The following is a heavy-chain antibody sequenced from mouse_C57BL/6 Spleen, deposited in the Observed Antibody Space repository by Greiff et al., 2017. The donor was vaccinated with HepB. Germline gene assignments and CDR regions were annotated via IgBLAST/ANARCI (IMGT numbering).Heavy chain of an antibody. CDR3: ARGDYGSSVPAY. CDR1: GYTFTSYW. J-gene: IGHJ2*01. D-gene: IGHD1-1*01. CDR2: IDPSDSYT. V-gene: IGHV1-69*01. Sequence: QVQLQQPGAELVMPGASVKLSCKASGYTFTSYWMHWVKQRPGQGLEWIGEIDPSDSYTNYNQKFKGKSTLTVDKSSSTAYIQLSSLTSEDSAVYYCARGDYGSSVPAYWGQGTTLTVSS.